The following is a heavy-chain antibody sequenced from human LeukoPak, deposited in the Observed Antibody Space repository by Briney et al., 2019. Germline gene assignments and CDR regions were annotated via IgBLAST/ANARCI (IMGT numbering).Heavy chain of an antibody. Sequence: SGGSLRLSCAASGFTFSSYGMHWVRQAPGKGLEWVAVISYDGSNKYYADSVKGRFTTSRDNSKNTLCLQMNSLRAEDTAVYYCSKDPGTHYYYYGMDVWGKGTTVTVSS. CDR2: ISYDGSNK. D-gene: IGHD1-1*01. CDR1: GFTFSSYG. V-gene: IGHV3-30*18. CDR3: SKDPGTHYYYYGMDV. J-gene: IGHJ6*04.